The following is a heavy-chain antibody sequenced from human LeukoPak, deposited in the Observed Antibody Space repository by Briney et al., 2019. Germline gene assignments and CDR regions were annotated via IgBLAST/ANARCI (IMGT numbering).Heavy chain of an antibody. CDR2: INHSGST. D-gene: IGHD2-2*01. J-gene: IGHJ5*02. Sequence: TSETLSLTCAVYGGSFSGYYWSWIRQPPGKGLEWIGEINHSGSTNYNPSLKSRVTISVDTSKNQFSLKLSSVTAADTAVYYCARYQYQLLFRWFDPWGQGTLVTVSS. CDR3: ARYQYQLLFRWFDP. V-gene: IGHV4-34*01. CDR1: GGSFSGYY.